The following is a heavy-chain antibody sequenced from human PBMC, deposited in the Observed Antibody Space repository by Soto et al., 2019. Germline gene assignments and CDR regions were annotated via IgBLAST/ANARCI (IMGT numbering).Heavy chain of an antibody. D-gene: IGHD1-1*01. Sequence: SETLSLTCTVSGASISGFYWSWIRKSAGKGLERIGRIYATGTTDYNPSLKRRVMMSVDTSKKQFSLKLRSVTAADTAVYYCVRDGTKTLRDWFDPWGQGMSVTVSA. V-gene: IGHV4-4*07. CDR1: GASISGFY. J-gene: IGHJ5*02. CDR3: VRDGTKTLRDWFDP. CDR2: IYATGTT.